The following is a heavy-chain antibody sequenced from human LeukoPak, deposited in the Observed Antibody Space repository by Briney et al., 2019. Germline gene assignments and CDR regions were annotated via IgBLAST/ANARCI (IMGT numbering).Heavy chain of an antibody. CDR3: ARERSNYYGSGSYYKPIHDAFDI. V-gene: IGHV4-61*01. Sequence: SETLSLTCTVSGGSISSSNYYWSWIRQPPGKGLEWIGYIYYSGSTNYNPSLKSRVTISVDTSKNQFSLKLSSVTAADTAVYYCARERSNYYGSGSYYKPIHDAFDIWGQGTMVTVSS. D-gene: IGHD3-10*01. CDR1: GGSISSSNYY. CDR2: IYYSGST. J-gene: IGHJ3*02.